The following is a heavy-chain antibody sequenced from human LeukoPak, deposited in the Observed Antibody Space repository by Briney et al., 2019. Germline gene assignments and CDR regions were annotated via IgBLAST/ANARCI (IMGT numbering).Heavy chain of an antibody. Sequence: GGSLRLSCAASGFTFSSYDVHWVRQARGKGLEWVAVIWYDGSNKYYADSVEGRFTISRDNSKNTLYLQMNSLRAEDTAVYYCARVRGYSYVGSFDYWGQGTLVTVSS. J-gene: IGHJ4*02. V-gene: IGHV3-33*01. D-gene: IGHD5-18*01. CDR2: IWYDGSNK. CDR1: GFTFSSYD. CDR3: ARVRGYSYVGSFDY.